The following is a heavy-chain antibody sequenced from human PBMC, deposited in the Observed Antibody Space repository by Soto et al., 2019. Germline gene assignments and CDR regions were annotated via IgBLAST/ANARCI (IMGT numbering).Heavy chain of an antibody. Sequence: GASVKVSCKASGYTFSNYGISWVRQAPGQGLEWMGWINGGNGNTKYSQKFQGRVTITRDTSASTAYMELSSLRSEDTAVYYCARGGTLAYCGGDCYPDAFDIWGQGTMVTVSS. CDR3: ARGGTLAYCGGDCYPDAFDI. CDR2: INGGNGNT. J-gene: IGHJ3*02. CDR1: GYTFSNYG. V-gene: IGHV1-3*01. D-gene: IGHD2-21*02.